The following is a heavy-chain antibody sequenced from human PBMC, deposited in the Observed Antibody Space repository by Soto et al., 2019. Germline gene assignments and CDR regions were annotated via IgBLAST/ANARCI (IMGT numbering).Heavy chain of an antibody. CDR3: ARELSRFLEWLSSDYYYYMDV. CDR2: IYSGGST. J-gene: IGHJ6*03. CDR1: GFTVSSNY. Sequence: GGSLRLSCAASGFTVSSNYMSWVRQAPGKGLEWVSVIYSGGSTYYAYSVKGRFTICRDNSKNTLYLQMNRLRAEDTAVYYCARELSRFLEWLSSDYYYYMDVWGKGTTVTVSS. D-gene: IGHD3-3*01. V-gene: IGHV3-66*01.